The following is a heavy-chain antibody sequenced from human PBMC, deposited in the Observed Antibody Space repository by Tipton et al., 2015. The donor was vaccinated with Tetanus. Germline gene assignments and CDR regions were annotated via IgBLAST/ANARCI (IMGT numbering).Heavy chain of an antibody. CDR1: GFTFSSYP. CDR2: LSSNGGTT. V-gene: IGHV3-23*01. J-gene: IGHJ6*02. Sequence: SLRLSCAASGFTFSSYPMSWVRQAPGKGLEWVSTLSSNGGTTYYADSLKGRSTISKDDSTDTLSLQMNSLRAEDTAVYFCAKRSSTYYGLDVWGQGTTVTVSS. D-gene: IGHD6-13*01. CDR3: AKRSSTYYGLDV.